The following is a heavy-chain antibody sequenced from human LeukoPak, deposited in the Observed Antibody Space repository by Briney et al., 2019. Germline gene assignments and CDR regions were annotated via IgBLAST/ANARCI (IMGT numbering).Heavy chain of an antibody. D-gene: IGHD3-3*01. CDR3: ARAGFGVVIAYWFDP. J-gene: IGHJ5*02. CDR2: INPNSGGT. V-gene: IGHV1-2*02. CDR1: GYTFTGYY. Sequence: ASVKVSCKASGYTFTGYYMHWVGQAPGQGLEWMGWINPNSGGTNYAQKFQGRVTMTRDTSISTAYMELSRLRSDDTAVYYCARAGFGVVIAYWFDPWGQGTLVTVSS.